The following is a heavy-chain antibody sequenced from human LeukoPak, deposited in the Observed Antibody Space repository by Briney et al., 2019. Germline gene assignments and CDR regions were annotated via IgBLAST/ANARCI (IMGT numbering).Heavy chain of an antibody. CDR1: GFTFSSYG. V-gene: IGHV3-30*18. D-gene: IGHD6-13*01. CDR2: ISYDGSNK. Sequence: PGRSLRLSCAASGFTFSSYGMHWVRQAPGKGLEWVAVISYDGSNKYYADSVKGRFTISRDNSKNTLYLQMNSLRAEDTAVYYCAKGSGIAAAGTLCDYWGQGTLVTASS. CDR3: AKGSGIAAAGTLCDY. J-gene: IGHJ4*02.